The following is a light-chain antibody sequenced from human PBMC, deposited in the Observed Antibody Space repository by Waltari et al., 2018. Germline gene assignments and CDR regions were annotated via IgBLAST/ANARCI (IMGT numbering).Light chain of an antibody. J-gene: IGKJ1*01. Sequence: EIVLTQSPATLSLSPGERATLSCRASQSIYRYLGWFQQKPGQAPRLLIHDASIRATGIPVRFSGSGSGTDFTLTISSLEPEDLAVYFCQQRSNWPRTFGQGTRVEIK. CDR2: DAS. V-gene: IGKV3-11*01. CDR1: QSIYRY. CDR3: QQRSNWPRT.